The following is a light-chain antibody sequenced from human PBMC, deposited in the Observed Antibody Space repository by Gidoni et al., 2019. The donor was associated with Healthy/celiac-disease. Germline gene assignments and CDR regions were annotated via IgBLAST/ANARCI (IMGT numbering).Light chain of an antibody. V-gene: IGKV3-11*01. J-gene: IGKJ4*01. Sequence: EIVLTQSPATLSLSPGERATLSCRASQSVSTYLAWYQQKPGQAPRLLIYDASNRATGIPARFSGSGSGTDFTLTISSLEPEDFAVYYCQQRGNWPPWTFGGXTKVEIK. CDR1: QSVSTY. CDR2: DAS. CDR3: QQRGNWPPWT.